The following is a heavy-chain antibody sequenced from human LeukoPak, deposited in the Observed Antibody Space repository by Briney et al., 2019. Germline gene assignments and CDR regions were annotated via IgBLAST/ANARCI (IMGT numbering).Heavy chain of an antibody. Sequence: GGSLRLSCAASGFTFRNAWMSWVRQAPGKGLEWVGRTDGISDGGTLDYAAPVKGRFTISRDDSKNILYLQMDSLKTEDTAVYYCATDIGDNYARFDYWGQGTLVTVSS. CDR1: GFTFRNAW. CDR3: ATDIGDNYARFDY. CDR2: TDGISDGGTL. V-gene: IGHV3-15*04. J-gene: IGHJ4*02. D-gene: IGHD5-18*01.